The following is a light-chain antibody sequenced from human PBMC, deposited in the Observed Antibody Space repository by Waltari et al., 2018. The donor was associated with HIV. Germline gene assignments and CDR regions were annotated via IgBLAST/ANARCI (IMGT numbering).Light chain of an antibody. V-gene: IGKV3-20*01. J-gene: IGKJ2*01. CDR3: QQYGSSSYT. CDR2: GTS. CDR1: QRVPSSY. Sequence: EIVFTQSPGPLSLSPGDRATLSCRATQRVPSSYLAWYQQTPGQTPRLLIYGTSNRATGIPDRFSGSGSGTDFTLTISRLDPEDFAVYYCQQYGSSSYTFGQGTKLEIK.